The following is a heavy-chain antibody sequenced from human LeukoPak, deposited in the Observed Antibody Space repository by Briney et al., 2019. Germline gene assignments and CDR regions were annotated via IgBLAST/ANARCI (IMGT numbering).Heavy chain of an antibody. D-gene: IGHD5-24*01. J-gene: IGHJ3*01. CDR1: GYTFTDSY. Sequence: GASVKVSCKASGYTFTDSYAHWVRQAPGQVLEWIGLIDPDGGNTNYAQNFQGRVTLTRDTSTSTLYMELSSLRSEDTAIYYCARIRDGYNDAYDLWGQGTVVTVPS. CDR2: IDPDGGNT. CDR3: ARIRDGYNDAYDL. V-gene: IGHV1-46*01.